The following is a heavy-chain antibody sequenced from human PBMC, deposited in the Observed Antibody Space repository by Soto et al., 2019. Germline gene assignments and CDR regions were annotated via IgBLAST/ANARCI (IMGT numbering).Heavy chain of an antibody. CDR3: ATSDIPLDAFDI. Sequence: SETLSLTCTVSGGSISSGGYYWSWIRQHPGKGLEWIGYIYYSGSTYYNPSLKSRVTISVDTSKNQFSLKLSSVTAADTAVYYCATSDIPLDAFDIWGQGTMVTVS. J-gene: IGHJ3*02. V-gene: IGHV4-31*03. CDR2: IYYSGST. D-gene: IGHD2-15*01. CDR1: GGSISSGGYY.